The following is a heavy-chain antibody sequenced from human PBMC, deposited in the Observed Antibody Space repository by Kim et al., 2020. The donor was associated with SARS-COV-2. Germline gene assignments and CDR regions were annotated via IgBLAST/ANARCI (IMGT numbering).Heavy chain of an antibody. CDR2: GSIT. Sequence: GSITNYADSVKGRLTISRDNAKNTLYLQMNSLRAEDTAVYYCVRSYSYPDFWGQGTLVTVSS. V-gene: IGHV3-74*01. J-gene: IGHJ4*02. CDR3: VRSYSYPDF. D-gene: IGHD5-18*01.